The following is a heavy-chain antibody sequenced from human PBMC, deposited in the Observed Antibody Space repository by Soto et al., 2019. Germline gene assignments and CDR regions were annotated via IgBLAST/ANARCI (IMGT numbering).Heavy chain of an antibody. V-gene: IGHV3-48*02. D-gene: IGHD1-7*01. J-gene: IGHJ3*02. CDR3: ASCCIARNYDAFDI. CDR1: GFTFSSYS. Sequence: EVQLVESGGGLVQPGGSLRLSCAASGFTFSSYSMNWVRQAPGKGLEWVSYISSSSSTIYYADSVKGRFTISRDNAKNSLYLQMNSLRDDDTAVYYCASCCIARNYDAFDIWGQGTMVTVSS. CDR2: ISSSSSTI.